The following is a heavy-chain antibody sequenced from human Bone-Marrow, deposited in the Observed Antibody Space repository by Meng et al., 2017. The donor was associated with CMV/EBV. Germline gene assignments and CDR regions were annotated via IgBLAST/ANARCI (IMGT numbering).Heavy chain of an antibody. CDR2: IYWNDDK. V-gene: IGHV2-5*01. D-gene: IGHD3-3*01. Sequence: SGPTLVKPTQTLTLTCTFSGFSLSTSGVGVGWIRQPPGKALEWLALIYWNDDKRYSPSLKNRLTITKDTSKNQVVLTMTNMDPVDTATYYCAHSGRSITIFGVVLNPLGSSFDYWGQGTLATVSS. J-gene: IGHJ4*02. CDR3: AHSGRSITIFGVVLNPLGSSFDY. CDR1: GFSLSTSGVG.